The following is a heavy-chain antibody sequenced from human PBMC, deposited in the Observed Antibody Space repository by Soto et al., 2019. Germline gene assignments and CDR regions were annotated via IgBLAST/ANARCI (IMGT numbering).Heavy chain of an antibody. CDR2: ISGSGGST. CDR3: AKDLAPGPEYSSSWYGWPNYYYYYGMDV. V-gene: IGHV3-23*01. CDR1: GFTFSSYA. J-gene: IGHJ6*02. Sequence: GGSLRLSCAASGFTFSSYAMSWVRQAPGKGLEWVSAISGSGGSTYYADSVKGRFTISRDNSKNTLYLQMNSLRAEDTAVYYCAKDLAPGPEYSSSWYGWPNYYYYYGMDVWGQGTTVTVSS. D-gene: IGHD6-13*01.